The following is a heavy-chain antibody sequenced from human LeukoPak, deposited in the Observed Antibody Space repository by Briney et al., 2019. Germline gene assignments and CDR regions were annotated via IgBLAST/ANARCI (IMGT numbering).Heavy chain of an antibody. CDR2: ISSSSSYI. V-gene: IGHV3-21*01. Sequence: PGGSLRLSCAASGFTFSSYSMNWVRQAPGKGLEWVSSISSSSSYIYYADTVKGRFTISRDNAKNSLYLQMNSLRAEDTAVYYCARVEGLYCGGDCYAAWGQGTLVTVSS. CDR1: GFTFSSYS. CDR3: ARVEGLYCGGDCYAA. J-gene: IGHJ5*02. D-gene: IGHD2-21*02.